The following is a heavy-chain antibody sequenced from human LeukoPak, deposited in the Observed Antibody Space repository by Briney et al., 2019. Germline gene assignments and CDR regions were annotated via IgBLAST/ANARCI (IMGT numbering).Heavy chain of an antibody. CDR1: KFTFSSYW. V-gene: IGHV3-7*01. CDR2: IKQDGSVQ. J-gene: IGHJ4*02. CDR3: ARHSSGYYYFDY. Sequence: GGSLRLSCAASKFTFSSYWMSWVRQAPGKGLEWVANIKQDGSVQFYMDSLKGRFSVSRDNAKNSLYLQMNSLRAEDTAVYYCARHSSGYYYFDYWGQGTLVTVSS. D-gene: IGHD3-22*01.